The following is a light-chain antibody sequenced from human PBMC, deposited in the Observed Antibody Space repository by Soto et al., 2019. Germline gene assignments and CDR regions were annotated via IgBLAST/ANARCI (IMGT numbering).Light chain of an antibody. CDR1: SSEVGGYNY. Sequence: QSVLTQPASVSGSPGQSITISCTGTSSEVGGYNYVSWYQQHPGKAPKFMIYDVSNRPSGVSNRFSGPKSGNTASLTISGLQAEDEADYYCSSYTTSNTRQIVFGTGTKVTVL. J-gene: IGLJ1*01. CDR2: DVS. V-gene: IGLV2-14*01. CDR3: SSYTTSNTRQIV.